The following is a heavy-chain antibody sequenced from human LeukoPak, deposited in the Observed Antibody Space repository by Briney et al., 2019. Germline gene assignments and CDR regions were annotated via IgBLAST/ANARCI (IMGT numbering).Heavy chain of an antibody. V-gene: IGHV3-23*01. J-gene: IGHJ4*02. Sequence: GGSLRLSCAASGFTLSSYAMSWVRQAPGKGLEWVAATSSSDAGTYHADSVRGRFTTSRDNSKNTLYLQMNSLKTEDTAVYYCTTEWYYDISTGYRYVVDYWGQGTLVTVSS. CDR2: TSSSDAGT. CDR1: GFTLSSYA. D-gene: IGHD3-9*01. CDR3: TTEWYYDISTGYRYVVDY.